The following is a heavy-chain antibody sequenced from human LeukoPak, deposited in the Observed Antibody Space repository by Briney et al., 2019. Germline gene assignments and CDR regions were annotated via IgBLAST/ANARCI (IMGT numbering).Heavy chain of an antibody. J-gene: IGHJ5*02. D-gene: IGHD2-2*01. CDR3: ARDPGDDIAVPGDP. CDR2: INTNTGNP. CDR1: GYTFTNYA. Sequence: GASVKVSCKASGYTFTNYAINWVRQAPGQGLEWMGWINTNTGNPTYAQGFTGRFVFSLDTSVSTTYLQISSLKAEDTAVCYCARDPGDDIAVPGDPWGQGTLVSVSS. V-gene: IGHV7-4-1*02.